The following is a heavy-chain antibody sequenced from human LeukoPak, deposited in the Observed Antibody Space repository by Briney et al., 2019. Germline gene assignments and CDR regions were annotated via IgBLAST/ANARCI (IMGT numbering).Heavy chain of an antibody. D-gene: IGHD6-13*01. J-gene: IGHJ4*02. CDR3: ARDPESSSFDL. Sequence: GGSLRLSCAASGFTFDDYGMSWVRQAPGKGLEFVANIDQGGSVRNYMDSLKGRCTISRDNAKKSLYLEINSLRADDTAVYYCARDPESSSFDLWGRGALVTVSS. CDR2: IDQGGSVR. V-gene: IGHV3-7*01. CDR1: GFTFDDYG.